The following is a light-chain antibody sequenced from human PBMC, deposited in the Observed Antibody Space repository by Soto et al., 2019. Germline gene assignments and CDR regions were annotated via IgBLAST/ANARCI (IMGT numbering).Light chain of an antibody. Sequence: QSVLTQPPSVSAAPGQTVTISCSGGTSNIGHNYVSWYQQLPGTAPTLLIYGNDKRPSGIPDRFSGSKSGTSAILAITGLQTGDEADYYCATWDTNLSAVFGGATQLTVL. CDR3: ATWDTNLSAV. CDR2: GND. V-gene: IGLV1-51*01. CDR1: TSNIGHNY. J-gene: IGLJ7*01.